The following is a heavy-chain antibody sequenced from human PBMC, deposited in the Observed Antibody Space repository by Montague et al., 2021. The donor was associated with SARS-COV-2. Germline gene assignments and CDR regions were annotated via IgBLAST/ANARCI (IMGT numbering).Heavy chain of an antibody. Sequence: SWSTYYNPSLRSRVTISVDTSKNQFSLKLSSLTAADTAVYYCASPIVVVTAPTYYGMDDWGQGTPVTVSS. V-gene: IGHV4-39*01. D-gene: IGHD2-21*02. CDR3: ASPIVVVTAPTYYGMDD. CDR2: SWST. J-gene: IGHJ6*02.